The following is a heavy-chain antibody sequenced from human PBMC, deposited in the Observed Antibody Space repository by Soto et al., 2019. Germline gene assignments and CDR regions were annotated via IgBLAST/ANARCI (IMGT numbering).Heavy chain of an antibody. CDR1: GGSISSSTYY. V-gene: IGHV4-39*01. D-gene: IGHD5-12*01. CDR2: MYYSGST. CDR3: ARRRDGYKYFDY. Sequence: PSETLSLTCTVSGGSISSSTYYWGWIRQPPGKGLEWIGSMYYSGSTYKNPSLQSRVTISVDTSKNQFSLDLTSVTAADTSVYYCARRRDGYKYFDYWGQGSLVTVSS. J-gene: IGHJ4*02.